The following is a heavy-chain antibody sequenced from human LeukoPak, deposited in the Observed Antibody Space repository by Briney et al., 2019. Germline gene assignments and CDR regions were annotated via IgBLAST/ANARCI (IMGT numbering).Heavy chain of an antibody. D-gene: IGHD6-13*01. Sequence: ASVKVSCKASGGTFSSYAISWVRQAPGQGLEWMGRIIPILGIANYAQKSQGRVTITADKSTSTAYMELSSLRSEDTAVYYCARDRLAAAAPFDPWGQGTLVTVSS. CDR2: IIPILGIA. V-gene: IGHV1-69*04. CDR1: GGTFSSYA. CDR3: ARDRLAAAAPFDP. J-gene: IGHJ5*02.